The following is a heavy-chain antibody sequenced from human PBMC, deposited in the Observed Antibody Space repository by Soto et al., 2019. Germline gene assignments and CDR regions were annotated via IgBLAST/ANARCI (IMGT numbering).Heavy chain of an antibody. CDR3: ARERARGDYVGIDYHYGMDV. CDR1: GGSISSGGYY. Sequence: QVQLQESGPGLVKPSQTLSLTCTVSGGSISSGGYYWSWIRQHPGKGLEWIGYIYYTGSTYYNPSRKGRVTISVVTSKHQFSLELNSVTAADTAVYYCARERARGDYVGIDYHYGMDVWGQGTTVTVSS. CDR2: IYYTGST. J-gene: IGHJ6*02. D-gene: IGHD4-17*01. V-gene: IGHV4-31*03.